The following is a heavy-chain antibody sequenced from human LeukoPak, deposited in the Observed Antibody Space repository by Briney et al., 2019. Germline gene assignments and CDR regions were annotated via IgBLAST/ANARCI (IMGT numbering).Heavy chain of an antibody. J-gene: IGHJ4*02. Sequence: GGSLRLSCAASGFIFNNYNMNWVRQAPGKGLEWVSSISSSSSYIYYADSVRGRFTISRDNSKNTLSLQVSSLRTEDTAVYYCAKDRYSYAFEYSDSWGQGTLVTVSS. D-gene: IGHD5-18*01. V-gene: IGHV3-21*01. CDR1: GFIFNNYN. CDR2: ISSSSSYI. CDR3: AKDRYSYAFEYSDS.